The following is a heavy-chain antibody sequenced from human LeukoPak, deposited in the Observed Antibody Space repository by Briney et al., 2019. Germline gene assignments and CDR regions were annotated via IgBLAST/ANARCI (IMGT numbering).Heavy chain of an antibody. J-gene: IGHJ5*02. D-gene: IGHD6-19*01. V-gene: IGHV4-59*08. Sequence: PSETLSLTCTVSGGSFSTYYWTWIRQPPGKGLEWIGYIYSSGSTNYNPSLKSRVTISVDTSKNQFSLKLSSVTAADTAVYYCARREAVTGTPRAWFGPWGQGTLVTVSS. CDR1: GGSFSTYY. CDR2: IYSSGST. CDR3: ARREAVTGTPRAWFGP.